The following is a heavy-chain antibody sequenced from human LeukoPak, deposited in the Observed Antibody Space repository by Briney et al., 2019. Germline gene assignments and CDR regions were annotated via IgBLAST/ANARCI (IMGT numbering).Heavy chain of an antibody. CDR2: INPNSGGT. CDR1: GYTFTGYY. D-gene: IGHD2-15*01. Sequence: GASVKVSCKASGYTFTGYYMRWVRQAPGQGLEWMGWINPNSGGTNYAQKFQGRVTMTRDTSISTAYMELSRLRSDDTAVYYCARRRCSGGSCYPNSNWFDPWGQGTLVTVSS. CDR3: ARRRCSGGSCYPNSNWFDP. J-gene: IGHJ5*02. V-gene: IGHV1-2*02.